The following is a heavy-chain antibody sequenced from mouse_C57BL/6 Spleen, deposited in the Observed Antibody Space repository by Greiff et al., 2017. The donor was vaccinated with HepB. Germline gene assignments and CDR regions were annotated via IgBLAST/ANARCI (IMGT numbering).Heavy chain of an antibody. CDR3: TRKAPSSRGFAY. CDR2: IDPETGGT. Sequence: QVQLVESGAELVRPGASVTLSCKASGYTFTDYEMHWVKQTPVHGLEWIGAIDPETGGTAYNQKFKGKAILTADKSSSTAYMELRSLTSEDSAVYYCTRKAPSSRGFAYWGQGTLVTVSA. J-gene: IGHJ3*01. V-gene: IGHV1-15*01. CDR1: GYTFTDYE.